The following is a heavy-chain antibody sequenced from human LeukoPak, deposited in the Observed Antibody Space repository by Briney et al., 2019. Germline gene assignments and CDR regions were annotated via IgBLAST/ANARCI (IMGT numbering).Heavy chain of an antibody. CDR3: VRRGPRVAGINY. D-gene: IGHD6-19*01. CDR1: GGSISSYY. V-gene: IGHV4-59*08. CDR2: IYYSGST. Sequence: SETLSLTCTVSGGSISSYYWSWIRQPPGKGPGWIGYIYYSGSTYYNPSLKSRVTISVDTSKNQFSLKLSSVTAADTAVYYCVRRGPRVAGINYWGQGTLVTVSS. J-gene: IGHJ4*02.